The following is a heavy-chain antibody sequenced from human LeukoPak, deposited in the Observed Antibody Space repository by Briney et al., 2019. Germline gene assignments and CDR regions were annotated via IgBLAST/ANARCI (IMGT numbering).Heavy chain of an antibody. CDR2: ISSSGSTI. Sequence: PGGSLRLSCEASGFTFSNYEMNWVRQAPGKGLEWISYISSSGSTIYYADSVKGRFTISRDNAKNSLYLQMNSLRAEDTAVYYCARDPEYSSSSARFDPWGQGTLVTVSS. J-gene: IGHJ5*02. CDR3: ARDPEYSSSSARFDP. V-gene: IGHV3-48*03. CDR1: GFTFSNYE. D-gene: IGHD6-6*01.